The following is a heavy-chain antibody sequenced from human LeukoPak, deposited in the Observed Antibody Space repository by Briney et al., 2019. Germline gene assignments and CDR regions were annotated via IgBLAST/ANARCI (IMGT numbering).Heavy chain of an antibody. D-gene: IGHD1-7*01. V-gene: IGHV3-15*04. Sequence: GGSLRLSCAASGFTFNYAWMSWVRQVPGKGLEWVGQTVSEIDGGTTDYATPVNGRFTISRDDSKSTLYLQMNSLKIEDTAVYYCTTDEDWNYARKDVWGQGATVIVSS. CDR1: GFTFNYAW. J-gene: IGHJ6*02. CDR3: TTDEDWNYARKDV. CDR2: TVSEIDGGTT.